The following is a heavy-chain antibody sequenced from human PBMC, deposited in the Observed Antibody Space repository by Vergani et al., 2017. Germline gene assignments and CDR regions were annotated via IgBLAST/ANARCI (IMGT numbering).Heavy chain of an antibody. CDR3: ARDLQGATDAFHI. Sequence: QVQLVESGGGVVQSGRSLRLSCAASRFTFSNYAMHWVRQAPGKGLEWVAVISYDGRNKYYADSVKGRFTISRDNSKNTMYLQMNSLRAEDTAVYYCARDLQGATDAFHIWGQGSMVTVPS. V-gene: IGHV3-30*04. CDR2: ISYDGRNK. J-gene: IGHJ3*02. D-gene: IGHD1-26*01. CDR1: RFTFSNYA.